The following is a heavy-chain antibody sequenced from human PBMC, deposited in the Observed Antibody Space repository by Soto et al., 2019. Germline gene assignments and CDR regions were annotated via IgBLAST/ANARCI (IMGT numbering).Heavy chain of an antibody. Sequence: SVKVSCKDSRGTLSSYAISWVRQAHGQGLEWMGGIIPIFGTANYAQKFQGRVTITADESTSTAYMELSSLRSEDTAVYYCARVGLPESYPAYYYYYGMDVWGQGTTVTVSS. V-gene: IGHV1-69*13. D-gene: IGHD1-26*01. CDR3: ARVGLPESYPAYYYYYGMDV. CDR1: RGTLSSYA. CDR2: IIPIFGTA. J-gene: IGHJ6*02.